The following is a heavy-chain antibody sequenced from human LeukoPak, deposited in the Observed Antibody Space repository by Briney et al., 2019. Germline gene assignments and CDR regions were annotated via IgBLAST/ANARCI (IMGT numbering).Heavy chain of an antibody. CDR3: ARESVTPTAGWFDP. Sequence: GGSLRLSCAASGFTFSSHAMSWVRQAPGKGLEWVSAISGSGGSTYYADSEKGRFTISRDNAKNSLYLQMNSLRAEDTAVYYCARESVTPTAGWFDPWGQGTLVTVSS. CDR2: ISGSGGST. D-gene: IGHD4-17*01. J-gene: IGHJ5*02. V-gene: IGHV3-23*01. CDR1: GFTFSSHA.